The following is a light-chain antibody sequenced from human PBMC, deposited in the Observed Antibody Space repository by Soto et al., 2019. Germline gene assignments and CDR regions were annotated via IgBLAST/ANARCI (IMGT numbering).Light chain of an antibody. V-gene: IGKV3-20*01. CDR2: GAS. J-gene: IGKJ1*01. Sequence: EIVLTQSPGTLSLSPGERATHSCRASQSVSSSYLAWYQQKPGQAPRLLIYGASSRATGIPERFSGSGSGTDFTLTITRLEPEDFAVYFCQQYVTSPRTFGQGTKVDIK. CDR1: QSVSSSY. CDR3: QQYVTSPRT.